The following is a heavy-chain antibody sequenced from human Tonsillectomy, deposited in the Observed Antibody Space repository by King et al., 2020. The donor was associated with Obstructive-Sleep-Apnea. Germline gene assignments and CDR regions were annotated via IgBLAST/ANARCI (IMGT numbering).Heavy chain of an antibody. D-gene: IGHD3-10*01. Sequence: SVKGRFTISRDNAKNSLYLQMNSLRAEDTAVYYCARGSSLMGFDIWGQGTVVIVSS. V-gene: IGHV3-11*06. CDR3: ARGSSLMGFDI. J-gene: IGHJ3*02.